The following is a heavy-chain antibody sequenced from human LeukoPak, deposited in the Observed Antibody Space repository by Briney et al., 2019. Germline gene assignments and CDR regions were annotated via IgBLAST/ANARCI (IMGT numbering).Heavy chain of an antibody. CDR1: GFTFSSYA. Sequence: GGSLRLSCAASGFTFSSYAMSWVRQAPGKGLEWVSAISGSGGSTYYADSVKGRFTISRDDSKNTLYLQMNSLRAEDTAVYYCAKYSGSYPVYLDYWGQGTLVTVSS. V-gene: IGHV3-23*01. CDR2: ISGSGGST. CDR3: AKYSGSYPVYLDY. J-gene: IGHJ4*02. D-gene: IGHD1-26*01.